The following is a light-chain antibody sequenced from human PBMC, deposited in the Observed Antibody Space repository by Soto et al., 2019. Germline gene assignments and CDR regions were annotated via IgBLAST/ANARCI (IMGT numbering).Light chain of an antibody. CDR1: SSDIGAYIY. CDR2: EVS. J-gene: IGLJ1*01. V-gene: IGLV2-8*01. CDR3: SSYAGSNNFV. Sequence: QSALTQPPSASGSPGQSVTISCTGTSSDIGAYIYVSWYQQHPGKAPKLMTSEVSRRPSGVPERFSGSKSGNTASLTVSGLQADDEAHYYGSSYAGSNNFVFGTGTKVTVL.